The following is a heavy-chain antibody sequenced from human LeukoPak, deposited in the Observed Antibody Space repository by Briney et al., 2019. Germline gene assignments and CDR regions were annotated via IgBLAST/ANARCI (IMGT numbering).Heavy chain of an antibody. J-gene: IGHJ4*02. CDR2: ISAYNGNT. V-gene: IGHV1-18*01. Sequence: GASVKVSCKASGYTFTSYGISWVRQAPGQGLEWMGWISAYNGNTNYAQKLQGRVTMTTDTSTSTAYMELRRLRSDDTAVYYCARDLRPRVASSRATYYFDYWGQGTLVTVSS. CDR1: GYTFTSYG. CDR3: ARDLRPRVASSRATYYFDY. D-gene: IGHD2-2*01.